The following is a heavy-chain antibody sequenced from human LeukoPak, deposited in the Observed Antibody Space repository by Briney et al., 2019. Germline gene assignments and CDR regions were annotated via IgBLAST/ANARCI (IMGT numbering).Heavy chain of an antibody. D-gene: IGHD3-22*01. CDR2: IQPDGSEK. CDR1: GFTFSNYW. V-gene: IGHV3-7*01. CDR3: ARDTYYYDSSGYYYPGGSDC. Sequence: GGSLRLSCAASGFTFSNYWMTWVRQAPGKGLEWVANIQPDGSEKYYVDYVKGRFTISRDNAKNSLYLQMNSLRAEDTAVYYCARDTYYYDSSGYYYPGGSDCWGQGTLVTVSS. J-gene: IGHJ4*02.